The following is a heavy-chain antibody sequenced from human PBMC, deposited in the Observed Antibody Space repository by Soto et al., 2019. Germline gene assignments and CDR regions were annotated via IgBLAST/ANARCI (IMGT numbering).Heavy chain of an antibody. Sequence: EVQLVESGGGLVQPGGSLRLSCAASGFTFSSYWMHWVRQAPGKGLVWVSRLNSDGSSTSYADSVKGRFTISRDNAKNTLYLQMNSLRVEDTAVYYCARVTVAGIGYWGQGTLVTVSS. D-gene: IGHD6-19*01. V-gene: IGHV3-74*01. CDR2: LNSDGSST. J-gene: IGHJ4*02. CDR1: GFTFSSYW. CDR3: ARVTVAGIGY.